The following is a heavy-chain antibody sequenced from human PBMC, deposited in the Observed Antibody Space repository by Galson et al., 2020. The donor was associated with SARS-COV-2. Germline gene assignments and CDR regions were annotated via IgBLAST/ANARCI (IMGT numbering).Heavy chain of an antibody. CDR2: VSTDGNNK. V-gene: IGHV3-30-3*01. Sequence: GESLKISCAASGFTFSGNPMHWVRQAPGKGLEWVAVVSTDGNNKYYEDSVKGRFTISRDNSENTLDLQMNNLRAEDTAVYYCAREGGSSGRAGFFYHWGQGTLVTVSS. J-gene: IGHJ4*02. CDR3: AREGGSSGRAGFFYH. CDR1: GFTFSGNP. D-gene: IGHD3-22*01.